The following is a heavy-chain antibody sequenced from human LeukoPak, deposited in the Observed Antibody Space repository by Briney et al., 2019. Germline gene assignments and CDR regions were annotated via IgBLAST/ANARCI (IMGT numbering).Heavy chain of an antibody. CDR1: GYSISSGYY. CDR3: ARGVLRYFDWLPYFDY. J-gene: IGHJ4*02. CDR2: IYHSGST. D-gene: IGHD3-9*01. V-gene: IGHV4-38-2*02. Sequence: SETLSLTCTVSGYSISSGYYWGWIRQPPGKGLEWIGSIYHSGSTYYNPSLKSRVTISVDTSKNQFSLKLSSVTAADTAVYYCARGVLRYFDWLPYFDYWGQGTLVTVSS.